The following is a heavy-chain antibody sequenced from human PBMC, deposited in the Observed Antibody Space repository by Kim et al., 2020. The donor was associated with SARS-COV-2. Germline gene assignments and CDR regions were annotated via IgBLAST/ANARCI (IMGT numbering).Heavy chain of an antibody. D-gene: IGHD2-15*01. CDR1: GFTFSTYH. CDR2: ISSSGEGT. Sequence: GGSLRLSCAASGFTFSTYHMSWVRQAPGKGPEWVSAISSSGEGTFYADSVKGRFTISRDNSRDTLYLQLNNLRAEDTAVYYCVKWGFCSGGRCAQFFQHWGQGTPVSVSS. J-gene: IGHJ1*01. CDR3: VKWGFCSGGRCAQFFQH. V-gene: IGHV3-23*01.